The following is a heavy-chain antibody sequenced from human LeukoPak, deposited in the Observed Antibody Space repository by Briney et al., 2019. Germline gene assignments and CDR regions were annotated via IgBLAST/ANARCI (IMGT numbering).Heavy chain of an antibody. CDR3: GGSPTYCYYYMDV. CDR1: GFTFDSYA. V-gene: IGHV3-23*01. Sequence: GGSLRLSCAVSGFTFDSYAMTWVRQAPGKGLEWVSAISASGGTTYYADSVKGRFTISRDNSKNTLYLQMNSLRAEDTAVYYCGGSPTYCYYYMDVWGKGTTVTVSS. CDR2: ISASGGTT. J-gene: IGHJ6*03. D-gene: IGHD6-13*01.